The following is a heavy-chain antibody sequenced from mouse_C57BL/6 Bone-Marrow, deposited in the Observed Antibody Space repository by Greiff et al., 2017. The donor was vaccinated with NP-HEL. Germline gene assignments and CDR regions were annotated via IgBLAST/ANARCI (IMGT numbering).Heavy chain of an antibody. Sequence: QVQLQQSGPELVRPGVSVKISCKGSGYTFTDYAMHWVKQSHAKSLEWIGVISTYYGDASYNQKFKGKATLTVDTSSSTAYMQLSSLTSEDSAVYYCARRTYYAMDYWGQGTSVTVSS. J-gene: IGHJ4*01. CDR2: ISTYYGDA. CDR3: ARRTYYAMDY. V-gene: IGHV1-67*01. CDR1: GYTFTDYA.